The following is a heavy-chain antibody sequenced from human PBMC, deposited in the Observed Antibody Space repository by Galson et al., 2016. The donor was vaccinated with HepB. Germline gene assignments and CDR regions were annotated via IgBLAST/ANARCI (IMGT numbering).Heavy chain of an antibody. D-gene: IGHD2-15*01. V-gene: IGHV1-18*01. CDR1: GYTSTSRG. Sequence: SVKVSCKASGYTSTSRGISWVRQAPGQGLEWMGWIGAYDGHTNYGQKLQDRLTMTTDTSTSTAYMELRSLRSDDTAVYYCARDQAPLPGDYWGQGTLVTVSS. CDR2: IGAYDGHT. J-gene: IGHJ4*02. CDR3: ARDQAPLPGDY.